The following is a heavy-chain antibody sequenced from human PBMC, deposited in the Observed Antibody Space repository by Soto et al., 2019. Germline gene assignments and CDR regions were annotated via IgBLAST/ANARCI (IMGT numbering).Heavy chain of an antibody. Sequence: QVQLVESGGGVVQPGRSLRLSCAASGFTFNSYAMHWVRQAPGKGLEWVAVISYDGSNKYYEDSVKCRFTISRDNSKNTLYLQMNSLRAEDTAVYYCVRPDYGGDALEIWGQGTMVTVSS. CDR1: GFTFNSYA. J-gene: IGHJ3*02. CDR2: ISYDGSNK. CDR3: VRPDYGGDALEI. D-gene: IGHD3-16*01. V-gene: IGHV3-30-3*01.